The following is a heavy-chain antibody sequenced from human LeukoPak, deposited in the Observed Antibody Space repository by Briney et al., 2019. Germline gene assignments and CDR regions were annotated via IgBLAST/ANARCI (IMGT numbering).Heavy chain of an antibody. CDR3: ARDKVAGRNNWFDP. CDR1: GGSISSGSYY. D-gene: IGHD6-19*01. Sequence: NPSQTLSLTCTVSGGSISSGSYYWSWIRQPAGKGLEWIGRIYTSGSTNYNPPLKSRVTMSVDTSKNQFSLKLSSVTAADTAVYYCARDKVAGRNNWFDPWGQGTLVTVSS. J-gene: IGHJ5*02. V-gene: IGHV4-61*02. CDR2: IYTSGST.